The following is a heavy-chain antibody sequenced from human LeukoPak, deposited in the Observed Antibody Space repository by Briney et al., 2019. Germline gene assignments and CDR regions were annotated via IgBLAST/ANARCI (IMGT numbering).Heavy chain of an antibody. CDR2: INHSGST. CDR1: GGSFSGYY. Sequence: SETLFLTCAASGGSFSGYYWSWIRQPPGKRLEGIGEINHSGSTNYNSSLKSRVTISVDTSKNQFSLKLSSVTAADTAVYYCARAPVPDYYGSGSYYKRGYYYYGMDVWGKGTTVTVSS. V-gene: IGHV4-34*01. D-gene: IGHD3-10*01. CDR3: ARAPVPDYYGSGSYYKRGYYYYGMDV. J-gene: IGHJ6*04.